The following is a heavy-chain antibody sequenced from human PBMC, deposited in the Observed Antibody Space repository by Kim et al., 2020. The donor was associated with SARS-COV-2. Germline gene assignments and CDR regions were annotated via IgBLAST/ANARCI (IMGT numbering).Heavy chain of an antibody. CDR2: ISYDGSIK. D-gene: IGHD6-19*01. CDR1: GFTFNGYG. V-gene: IGHV3-30-3*01. Sequence: GGSLRLSCAASGFTFNGYGMHWLRQPPGKGLECVAFISYDGSIKYYADSVRGRFTISRDNSKNTLYLQMNNLRTEDTAVFYCVRDYDSSGCPWGQGTLVT. CDR3: VRDYDSSGCP. J-gene: IGHJ5*02.